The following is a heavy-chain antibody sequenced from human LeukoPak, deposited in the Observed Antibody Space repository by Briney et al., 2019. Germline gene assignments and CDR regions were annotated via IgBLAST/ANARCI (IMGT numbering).Heavy chain of an antibody. D-gene: IGHD6-19*01. Sequence: KPSEILSLTCAVYGGSFSGYYWTWIRQPPGKGLEWIGEINDSGSTNYNPSLKSRVTISVATSKNNFSLKVSSVTAADTAVYYCARRRMAVAGMDRWGQGTLVTVSS. CDR3: ARRRMAVAGMDR. CDR1: GGSFSGYY. J-gene: IGHJ5*02. CDR2: INDSGST. V-gene: IGHV4-34*01.